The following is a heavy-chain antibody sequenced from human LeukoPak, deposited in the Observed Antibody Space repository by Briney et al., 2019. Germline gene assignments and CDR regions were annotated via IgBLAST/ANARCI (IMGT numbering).Heavy chain of an antibody. D-gene: IGHD3-16*01. J-gene: IGHJ4*02. CDR3: ARMWGSYFDY. CDR1: GFTFSSYN. V-gene: IGHV3-48*01. Sequence: GGSLRLSCAASGFTFSSYNMNWVRQAPGKGLEWVSYISSSSSTIYYADSVKGRFTISRDNAKNSLYLQMNSLRAEDTAVYYCARMWGSYFDYWGQGTLVTVSS. CDR2: ISSSSSTI.